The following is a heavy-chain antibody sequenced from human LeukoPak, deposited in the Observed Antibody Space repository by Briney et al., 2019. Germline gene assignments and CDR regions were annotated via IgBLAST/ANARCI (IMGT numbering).Heavy chain of an antibody. D-gene: IGHD5-18*01. V-gene: IGHV4-30-2*01. CDR3: ARAPRYGYSAFDS. Sequence: SETLSLTCAVSGGSISSGGYSWSWIRQPPGKGLEWIGYIYHSGSTYYNPSLKSRVTISVDRSKNQFSLKLSSVTAADTAVYYGARAPRYGYSAFDSWGQGTLVTVSS. CDR1: GGSISSGGYS. CDR2: IYHSGST. J-gene: IGHJ4*02.